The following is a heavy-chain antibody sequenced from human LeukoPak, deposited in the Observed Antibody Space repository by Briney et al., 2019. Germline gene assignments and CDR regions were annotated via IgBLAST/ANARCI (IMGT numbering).Heavy chain of an antibody. CDR2: IIPILGIA. CDR1: GGTFRSYA. D-gene: IGHD2-15*01. J-gene: IGHJ5*02. CDR3: ARDGEDIVVVVAAAQPNWFDP. Sequence: GASVKVSCKASGGTFRSYAISWVRQAPGQGLEWMGRIIPILGIANYAQKFQGRVTITADKSTSTAYMELSSLRSEDTAVYYCARDGEDIVVVVAAAQPNWFDPWGQGTLVTVSS. V-gene: IGHV1-69*04.